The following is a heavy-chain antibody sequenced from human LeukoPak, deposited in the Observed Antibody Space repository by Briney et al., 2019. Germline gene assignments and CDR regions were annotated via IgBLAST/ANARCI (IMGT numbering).Heavy chain of an antibody. Sequence: GGSLRLSCAASGFTFSSYAMSWVRQAPGKGLEWVSAISGSGGSTYYADSVKGRFTISRDNSKNTLYLKMNSLRAEDTAVYYCAKATSYYDFWSGYYNPHAFDIWGQGTMVTVSS. CDR3: AKATSYYDFWSGYYNPHAFDI. D-gene: IGHD3-3*01. CDR2: ISGSGGST. J-gene: IGHJ3*02. V-gene: IGHV3-23*01. CDR1: GFTFSSYA.